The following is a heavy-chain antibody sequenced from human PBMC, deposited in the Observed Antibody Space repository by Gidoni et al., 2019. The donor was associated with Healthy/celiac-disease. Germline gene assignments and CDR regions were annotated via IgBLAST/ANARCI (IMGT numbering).Heavy chain of an antibody. D-gene: IGHD2-2*01. CDR1: GFTFSRYS. V-gene: IGHV3-21*01. J-gene: IGHJ5*02. CDR3: ARAEDIVVVPAAPPGGWFDP. Sequence: EVQLVESGGGLVKPGGSLRLSCAASGFTFSRYSMNWVRQAPGKGLEWVSSISSSSSYIYYADSVKGRFTISRDNAKNSLYLQMNSLRAEDTAVYYCARAEDIVVVPAAPPGGWFDPWGQGTLVTVSS. CDR2: ISSSSSYI.